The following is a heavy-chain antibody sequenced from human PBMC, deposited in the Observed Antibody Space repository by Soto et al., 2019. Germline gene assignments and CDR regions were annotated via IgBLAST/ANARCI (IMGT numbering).Heavy chain of an antibody. Sequence: SQTLSLTCAISGDSVSSNSASWNWIRQSPSRGLEWLGRTYYRSEWYNDYAISVKSRITINPDTSKNQFSLQLNSVTPEDTAVYYCARGGQWRDYYFDYWARAPWSPSPQ. V-gene: IGHV6-1*01. CDR2: TYYRSEWYN. J-gene: IGHJ4*02. D-gene: IGHD4-17*01. CDR1: GDSVSSNSAS. CDR3: ARGGQWRDYYFDY.